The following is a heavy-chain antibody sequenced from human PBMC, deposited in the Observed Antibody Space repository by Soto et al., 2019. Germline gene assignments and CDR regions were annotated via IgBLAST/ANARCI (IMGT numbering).Heavy chain of an antibody. CDR1: GGSFSGYY. CDR3: ARVLGYCSGGSCYPSRRGYYFDY. V-gene: IGHV4-34*01. CDR2: INHSGST. D-gene: IGHD2-15*01. J-gene: IGHJ4*02. Sequence: SETLSLTCAVYGGSFSGYYWSWIRQPPGKGLEWIGEINHSGSTNYNPSLKSRVTISVDTSKNQFSLKLSSVTAADTAVYYCARVLGYCSGGSCYPSRRGYYFDYWGQGTLVTVSS.